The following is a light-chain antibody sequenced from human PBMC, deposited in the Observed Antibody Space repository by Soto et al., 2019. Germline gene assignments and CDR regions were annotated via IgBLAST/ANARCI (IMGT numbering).Light chain of an antibody. CDR3: QQYHNWPPIT. J-gene: IGKJ5*01. CDR2: KAS. Sequence: DIQMTQSPSTLSGSVGDRVTITCRASQTISSWLAWYQQKPGKAPKLLIYKASTWKSGVPARFSGCGSGTEFTLTISSLQSEDFAVYYCQQYHNWPPITFGQGTRLEIK. CDR1: QTISSW. V-gene: IGKV1-5*03.